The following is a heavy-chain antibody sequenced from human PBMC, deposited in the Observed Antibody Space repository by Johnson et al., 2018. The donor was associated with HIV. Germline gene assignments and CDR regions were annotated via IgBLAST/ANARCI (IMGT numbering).Heavy chain of an antibody. V-gene: IGHV3-43D*03. CDR2: ISWDGGST. D-gene: IGHD2-2*01. CDR1: GFTFSSYT. Sequence: VQLVESGGGLVQPGRSLRLSCAASGFTFSSYTMHWVRQAPGKGLEWVSLISWDGGSTYYADSVKGRFTISRDNSKNSLYLQMNSLRAEETAVYYCAKDPLVVPAATLDAFDIWGQGTMVTVSS. J-gene: IGHJ3*02. CDR3: AKDPLVVPAATLDAFDI.